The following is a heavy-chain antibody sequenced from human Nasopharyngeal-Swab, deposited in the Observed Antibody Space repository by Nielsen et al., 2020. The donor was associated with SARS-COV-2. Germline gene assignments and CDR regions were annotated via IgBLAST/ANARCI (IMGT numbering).Heavy chain of an antibody. CDR2: TRSDETKK. V-gene: IGHV3-30*02. CDR1: GFTFGASS. J-gene: IGHJ4*02. D-gene: IGHD1-7*01. Sequence: GGSLRLSCLASGFTFGASSMHWVRQAPGKGLEWVAFTRSDETKKYYADSVRGRFTISRDTSRDTLYLQMNSLRPEDTAIYYCATGNYAGQDYWGRGTLVTVSS. CDR3: ATGNYAGQDY.